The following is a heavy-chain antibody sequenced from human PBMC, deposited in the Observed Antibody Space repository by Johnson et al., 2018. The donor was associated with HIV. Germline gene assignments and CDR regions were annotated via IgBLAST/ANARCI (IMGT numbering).Heavy chain of an antibody. CDR2: IKSKPDGAAI. CDR1: GITFNNAW. J-gene: IGHJ3*02. D-gene: IGHD3-22*01. V-gene: IGHV3-15*01. CDR3: TTVDSSGYHNDAFDI. Sequence: VQLVESGGGLVKPGGSLRLSCAASGITFNNAWMSWVRQAPGKGLEWVGRIKSKPDGAAIHYAAPGKGRFTVSGDDSRNTLYLQMTSLKTEDTALYYCTTVDSSGYHNDAFDIWGQGTMVTVSS.